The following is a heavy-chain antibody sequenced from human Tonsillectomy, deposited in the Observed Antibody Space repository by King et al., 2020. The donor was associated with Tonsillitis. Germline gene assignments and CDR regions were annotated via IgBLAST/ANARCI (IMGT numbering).Heavy chain of an antibody. J-gene: IGHJ4*02. V-gene: IGHV1-2*02. CDR3: ARARYYDHFDY. Sequence: QLVQSGAEVKKPGASVKVSCKASEYTFTASYMHWVRQAPGQGLEWMGWINPKTGGTDYAQRFQDRVTMTRDTSISTAYMELSRLRSDDTAVYYCARARYYDHFDYWGQGTLVTASS. D-gene: IGHD3-22*01. CDR2: INPKTGGT. CDR1: EYTFTASY.